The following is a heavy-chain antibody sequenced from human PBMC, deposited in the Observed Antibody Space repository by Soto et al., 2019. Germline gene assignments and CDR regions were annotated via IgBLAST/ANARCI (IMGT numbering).Heavy chain of an antibody. CDR3: ARSLKMYYYDSSGSYLGYYYYGMDG. V-gene: IGHV3-30-3*01. D-gene: IGHD3-22*01. CDR1: GFTFSSYA. Sequence: VGSLRLSCAASGFTFSSYAMHWVRQAPGKGLEWVAVISYDGSNKYYADSVKGRFTISRDNSKNTLYLQMNSLRAEDTAVYYCARSLKMYYYDSSGSYLGYYYYGMDGWGQGTTVTVSS. J-gene: IGHJ6*02. CDR2: ISYDGSNK.